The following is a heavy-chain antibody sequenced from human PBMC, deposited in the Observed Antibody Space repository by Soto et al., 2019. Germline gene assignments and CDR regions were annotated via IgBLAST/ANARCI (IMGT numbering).Heavy chain of an antibody. CDR2: ISSSSSYI. CDR1: GFTFSSYS. CDR3: ARAPMFADYYYYYGMDV. J-gene: IGHJ6*02. D-gene: IGHD3-10*02. Sequence: PGGSLRLSCAASGFTFSSYSMNWVRQAPGKGLEWVSSISSSSSYINYADSVKGRFTISRDNAKNSLYLQMNSLRAEDTAVYYCARAPMFADYYYYYGMDVWGQGTTVTVSS. V-gene: IGHV3-21*01.